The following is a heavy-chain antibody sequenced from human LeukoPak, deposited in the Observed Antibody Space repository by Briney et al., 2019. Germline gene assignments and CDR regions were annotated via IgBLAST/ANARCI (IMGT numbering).Heavy chain of an antibody. Sequence: GGSLRLSCAASGFTFSNYAMRWVRQAPGKGLEWVSGISGSGDSTYYADSVKGRFTISRDNAKNSLYLQMNSLRAEDTAVYYCARDRDYDSSGYYYWGQGTLVTVSS. CDR3: ARDRDYDSSGYYY. D-gene: IGHD3-22*01. V-gene: IGHV3-23*01. J-gene: IGHJ4*02. CDR1: GFTFSNYA. CDR2: ISGSGDST.